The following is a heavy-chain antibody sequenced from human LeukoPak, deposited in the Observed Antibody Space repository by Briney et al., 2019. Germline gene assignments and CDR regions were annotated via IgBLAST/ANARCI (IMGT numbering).Heavy chain of an antibody. CDR2: IIPILGIA. V-gene: IGHV1-69*04. D-gene: IGHD6-19*01. CDR3: ARGVAVAGTTHDAFDI. CDR1: GGTFSSYA. J-gene: IGHJ3*02. Sequence: GSSVKVSCKASGGTFSSYAISWVRQAPGQGLEWMGRIIPILGIANYAQKFQGRVTITADKSTSTAYMELSSLRSEDTAVYYCARGVAVAGTTHDAFDIWGQGTMVTVSS.